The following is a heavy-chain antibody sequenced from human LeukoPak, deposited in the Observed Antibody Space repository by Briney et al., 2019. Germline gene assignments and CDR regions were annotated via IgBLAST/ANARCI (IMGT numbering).Heavy chain of an antibody. J-gene: IGHJ3*02. CDR1: GGSISSSY. V-gene: IGHV4-59*01. CDR2: IYYSGST. D-gene: IGHD6-6*01. Sequence: PSGTLSLTCTVSGGSISSSYWSWIRQPPGKGLEWIGYIYYSGSTNYNPSLKSRVSISVDTSKNQFSLKLSSVTAADTAVYYCARIAPQYSSSSWNAFDIWGQGTIVTVSS. CDR3: ARIAPQYSSSSWNAFDI.